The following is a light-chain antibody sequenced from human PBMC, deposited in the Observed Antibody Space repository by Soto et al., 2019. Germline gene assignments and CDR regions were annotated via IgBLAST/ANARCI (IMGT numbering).Light chain of an antibody. J-gene: IGLJ2*01. Sequence: QSVLTQPPSVSGAPGQRVTISCTGSSSNIGAGYDVHWYKQLPGTAPKLLIYGNSNRPSGVPDRFSGSKSGTSASLAITGLRAGDGADYYCQSYDSSLGGGVFGGGTKLTVL. CDR2: GNS. CDR3: QSYDSSLGGGV. V-gene: IGLV1-40*01. CDR1: SSNIGAGYD.